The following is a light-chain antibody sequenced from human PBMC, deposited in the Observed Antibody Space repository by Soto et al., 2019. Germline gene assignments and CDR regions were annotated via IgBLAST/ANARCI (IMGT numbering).Light chain of an antibody. Sequence: DIPMTQSPSSLSASVGDRVTITCRASQSISSFLNWYQQKPGKAPKLLIYAAFSLQSGVPSRFSGSGSGTDFALTISSLQQEDFATYYCQQSYGIPLTFGGGTKVEIK. CDR1: QSISSF. CDR3: QQSYGIPLT. V-gene: IGKV1-39*01. CDR2: AAF. J-gene: IGKJ4*01.